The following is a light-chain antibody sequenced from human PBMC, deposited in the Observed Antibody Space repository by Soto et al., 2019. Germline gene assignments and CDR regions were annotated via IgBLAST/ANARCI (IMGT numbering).Light chain of an antibody. J-gene: IGKJ3*01. V-gene: IGKV1-27*01. CDR3: QNYHSAPFT. Sequence: DIQMTQSPSSLSASVGDRVTVTCRASQGISNFLAWYQQKPGRVPKLLIYAASALVSGVPSRFSGSGSGTDFTLTISSLQPEDVASHYWQNYHSAPFTFGPRIKVAIK. CDR1: QGISNF. CDR2: AAS.